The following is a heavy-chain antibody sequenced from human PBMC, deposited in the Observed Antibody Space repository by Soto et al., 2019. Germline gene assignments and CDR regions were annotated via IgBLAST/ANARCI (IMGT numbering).Heavy chain of an antibody. D-gene: IGHD3-16*01. CDR2: INAHNGNT. V-gene: IGHV1-18*01. J-gene: IGHJ4*02. CDR1: GYTFTSYG. CDR3: ARDPALGGPFDY. Sequence: QVQLVQSGAEVKKPGASVKVSCKASGYTFTSYGISWVRQAPGQGLECMGWINAHNGNTKYAQKVQGRVTMTTDTSTSTAYMELRSLRSDDTAVYYCARDPALGGPFDYWGQGTLVTVSS.